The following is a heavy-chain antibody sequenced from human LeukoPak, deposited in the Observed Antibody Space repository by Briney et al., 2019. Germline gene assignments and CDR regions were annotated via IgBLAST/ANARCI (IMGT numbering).Heavy chain of an antibody. CDR1: GFTFSDHY. D-gene: IGHD3-10*01. J-gene: IGHJ4*02. V-gene: IGHV3-11*01. CDR2: ITGSGNSI. Sequence: GGSLRLSCVASGFTFSDHYMGWVRQAPGKGLEWISYITGSGNSINYADSVKGRFTISRDNAEDSLYLQMNNLRADDTAVYYCASLRDFFASGSYYKGGYFDHWGQGTLVTVSS. CDR3: ASLRDFFASGSYYKGGYFDH.